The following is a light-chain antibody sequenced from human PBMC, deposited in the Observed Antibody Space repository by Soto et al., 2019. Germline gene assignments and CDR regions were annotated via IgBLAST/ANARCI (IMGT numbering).Light chain of an antibody. CDR1: QSVSSC. J-gene: IGKJ4*01. Sequence: PGERATLSCRASQSVSSCLAWYQQKPGQAPRLLIYDASNRATGIPARFSGSGSGTDFTLTISSLEPEDFAVYYCQQRSNWPPLTFGGGTKVEIK. CDR3: QQRSNWPPLT. V-gene: IGKV3-11*01. CDR2: DAS.